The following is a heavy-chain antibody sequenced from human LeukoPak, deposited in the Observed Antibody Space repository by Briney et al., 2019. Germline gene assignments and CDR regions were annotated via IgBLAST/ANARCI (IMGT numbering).Heavy chain of an antibody. J-gene: IGHJ4*02. Sequence: GGSLRLSCAASGFTFSSYTMSWVRQAPGKGLEWVSAINGSGGSTYYADSVKGRFTISRDNSKNTLYLQMNSLRAEDTAVYYCAKVGYSGYENEYYFDYWGQGTLVTVSS. V-gene: IGHV3-23*01. CDR1: GFTFSSYT. D-gene: IGHD5-12*01. CDR3: AKVGYSGYENEYYFDY. CDR2: INGSGGST.